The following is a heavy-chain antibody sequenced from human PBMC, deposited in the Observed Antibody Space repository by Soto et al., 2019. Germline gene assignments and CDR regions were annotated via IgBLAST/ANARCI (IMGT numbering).Heavy chain of an antibody. CDR3: ARDYLQENPRGLVG. J-gene: IGHJ4*02. CDR1: GFTFNIYA. CDR2: ISYDGSNK. D-gene: IGHD2-21*01. V-gene: IGHV3-30-3*01. Sequence: QVQLVESGGGVVQPGGSLRLSCAASGFTFNIYAMHWVRQAPGKGLEWVAVISYDGSNKYYGDSVKGRFTTSRDNSKNTLYLQMNSLTAEDTAVYYCARDYLQENPRGLVGWGQGTLVTVSS.